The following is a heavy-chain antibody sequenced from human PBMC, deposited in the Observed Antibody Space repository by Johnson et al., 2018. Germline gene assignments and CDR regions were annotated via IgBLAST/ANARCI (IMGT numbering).Heavy chain of an antibody. CDR1: GFTFKMYG. CDR3: ANLNLLFFEFLFPFYFMDV. Sequence: VQLVESGGGVVQPGRSLRLSCLVSGFTFKMYGMHWVRQAPGKGLEWVAVISYDGTKKYYADSVEGRFTVSRDNSRDTLYLQMNSLKVEDTAVYDCANLNLLFFEFLFPFYFMDVWGKGTTVNV. D-gene: IGHD3-9*01. CDR2: ISYDGTKK. V-gene: IGHV3-30*18. J-gene: IGHJ6*03.